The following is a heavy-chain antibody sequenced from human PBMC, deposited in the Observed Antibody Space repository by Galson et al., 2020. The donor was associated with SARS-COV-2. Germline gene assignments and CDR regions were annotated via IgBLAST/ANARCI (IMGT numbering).Heavy chain of an antibody. J-gene: IGHJ3*02. CDR2: TSAYNGNT. V-gene: IGHV1-18*01. CDR1: GYTFTSYG. Sequence: ASVKVSCKASGYTFTSYGISWVRQAPGQGLEWMGWTSAYNGNTNYAQKLQVRVTMTTDTSTSTAYMELRSLRSDDTAVYYCARVAGYAGITIFGVVDAFDIWGQGTMVTVSS. D-gene: IGHD3-3*01. CDR3: ARVAGYAGITIFGVVDAFDI.